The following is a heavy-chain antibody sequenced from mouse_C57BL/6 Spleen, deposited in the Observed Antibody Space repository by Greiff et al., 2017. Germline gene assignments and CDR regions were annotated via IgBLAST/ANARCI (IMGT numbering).Heavy chain of an antibody. CDR3: ARWGRPVDFDY. J-gene: IGHJ2*01. CDR1: GYTFTSYW. CDR2: IDPSDSYT. Sequence: VQLQQPGAELVMPGASVKLSCKASGYTFTSYWMHWVKQRPGQGLEWIGEIDPSDSYTNYNQKFKGKSTLTVDKSSSTAYMQLSSLTSEDSAVYYCARWGRPVDFDYWGQGTTLTVSS. V-gene: IGHV1-69*01.